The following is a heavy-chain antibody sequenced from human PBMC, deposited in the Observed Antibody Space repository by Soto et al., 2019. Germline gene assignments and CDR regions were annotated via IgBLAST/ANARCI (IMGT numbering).Heavy chain of an antibody. D-gene: IGHD3-10*01. CDR3: ARHAKGYYASGSYGYWFSP. Sequence: SETLSLTCTVSGGSIISSSYYWGWIRQPPGKGLEYIGSIHYSASTYYSPSLKSRVSISVDTSKNQFSLRLSSVTAADTAIYYCARHAKGYYASGSYGYWFSPWGQGTLVTVSS. CDR2: IHYSAST. V-gene: IGHV4-39*01. CDR1: GGSIISSSYY. J-gene: IGHJ5*02.